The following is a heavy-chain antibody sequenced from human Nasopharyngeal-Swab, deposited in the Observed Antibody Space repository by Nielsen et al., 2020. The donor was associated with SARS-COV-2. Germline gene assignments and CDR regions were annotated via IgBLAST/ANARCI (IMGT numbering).Heavy chain of an antibody. CDR2: IYYSGST. J-gene: IGHJ3*02. V-gene: IGHV4-59*01. CDR1: GGSISSYY. CDR3: ARGGGSSGWYVAFDI. D-gene: IGHD6-19*01. Sequence: GSLRLSCTVSGGSISSYYWSWIRQPPGKGLEWIGYIYYSGSTNYNPSLKSRVTISVDTSKNQFSLKLSSVTAADTAAYYCARGGGSSGWYVAFDIWGQGTMVTVSS.